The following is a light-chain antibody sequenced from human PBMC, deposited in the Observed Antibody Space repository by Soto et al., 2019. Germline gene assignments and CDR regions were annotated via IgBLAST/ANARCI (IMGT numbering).Light chain of an antibody. V-gene: IGKV3-20*01. J-gene: IGKJ1*01. CDR3: LQDGRSRWT. Sequence: EIVRTQSPDTLSLFPGERATLSCRASQSVISTYLAWYQKKLGQAPRLLIFGASSRSTGIPDMFSGSGSGTDFTLTISRLEPEDVEVYYCLQDGRSRWTFGQGTKVEIK. CDR1: QSVISTY. CDR2: GAS.